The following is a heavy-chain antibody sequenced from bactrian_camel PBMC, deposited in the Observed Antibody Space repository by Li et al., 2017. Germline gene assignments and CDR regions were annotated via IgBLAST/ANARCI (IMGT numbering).Heavy chain of an antibody. V-gene: IGHV3S9*01. Sequence: HVQLVESGGGSVQAGGSLRLSCSASGFTYRTWCMGWFRQVPGKGREEVATIDSAGSTSYGDSVKGRSTISKDNAKNMLYLEMNSLEPEDTAMYYCAAGPYAGKWYAPMRCTIGRVDYSYRGQGTQVTVS. J-gene: IGHJ4*01. D-gene: IGHD5*01. CDR2: IDSAGST. CDR3: AAGPYAGKWYAPMRCTIGRVDYSY. CDR1: GFTYRTWC.